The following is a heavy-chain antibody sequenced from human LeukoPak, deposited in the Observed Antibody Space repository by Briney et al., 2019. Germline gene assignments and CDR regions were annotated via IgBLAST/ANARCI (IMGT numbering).Heavy chain of an antibody. CDR1: GFTFSTYG. CDR2: IRYDGSDK. Sequence: GGSLRLCCAASGFTFSTYGMHWVRQAPGKGLEWVAFIRYDGSDKYYTDSVKGRFTISRDNAKNTLYLQMNSLRAEDTAVYYCARGKIAARPGSFDYWGQGTLVTVSS. V-gene: IGHV3-33*08. D-gene: IGHD6-6*01. J-gene: IGHJ4*02. CDR3: ARGKIAARPGSFDY.